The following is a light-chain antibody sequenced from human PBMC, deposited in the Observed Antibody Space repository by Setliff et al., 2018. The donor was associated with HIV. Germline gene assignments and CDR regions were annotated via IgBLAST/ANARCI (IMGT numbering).Light chain of an antibody. CDR3: SSFAGRLHV. V-gene: IGLV2-11*01. CDR1: SSDVGSYNY. J-gene: IGLJ1*01. CDR2: DVT. Sequence: QSVLTQPRSVSGSPGQSVTTPCTGTSSDVGSYNYVTWYQQHPGKVPKLMIYDVTRRPSGVPDRFSGSRSGNTASLTISGLQAEDEADYYCSSFAGRLHVFGTGTKVTV.